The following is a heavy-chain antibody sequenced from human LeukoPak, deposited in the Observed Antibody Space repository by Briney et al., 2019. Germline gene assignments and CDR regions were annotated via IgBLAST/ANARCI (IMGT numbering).Heavy chain of an antibody. CDR1: GGSISSSSYY. D-gene: IGHD6-19*01. Sequence: SETLSLTCTVSGGSISSSSYYCAWIRQPPGKGLEWIGSIYYSGNTYYNPSLKSRVTISVDTSKNQFSLKLSSVTAADTAVYYCASVAVAGTLDYWGQGTLVTVSS. J-gene: IGHJ4*02. CDR3: ASVAVAGTLDY. CDR2: IYYSGNT. V-gene: IGHV4-39*07.